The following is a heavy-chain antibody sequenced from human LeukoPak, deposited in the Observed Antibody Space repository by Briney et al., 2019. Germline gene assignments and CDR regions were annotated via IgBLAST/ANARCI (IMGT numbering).Heavy chain of an antibody. J-gene: IGHJ6*03. CDR1: GFTFSDYY. D-gene: IGHD3-16*02. CDR2: ISSSGSTI. V-gene: IGHV3-11*04. CDR3: ARDLLGYNYHYMDV. Sequence: GGSLRLSCAASGFTFSDYYMSWIRQAPGKGLEWVSYISSSGSTIYYADSVKGRFTMSRDNAKNSLYLQMNSLRAEDTAVYFCARDLLGYNYHYMDVWGKGTTVTVSS.